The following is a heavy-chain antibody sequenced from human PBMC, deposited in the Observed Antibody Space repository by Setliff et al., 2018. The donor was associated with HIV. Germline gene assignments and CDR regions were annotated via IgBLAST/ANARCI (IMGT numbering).Heavy chain of an antibody. CDR3: ARGRWVTMVRGVIITRPNFDY. D-gene: IGHD3-10*01. J-gene: IGHJ4*02. CDR1: GVYISNYH. CDR2: IHTTGSP. V-gene: IGHV4-4*08. Sequence: SETLSLTCTISGVYISNYHWGWIRQPPGRGLEWIGSIHTTGSPKSNPSLQSRVSISIDMAKSLFSLELSSVTAADTAVYYCARGRWVTMVRGVIITRPNFDYWGQGTLVTVSS.